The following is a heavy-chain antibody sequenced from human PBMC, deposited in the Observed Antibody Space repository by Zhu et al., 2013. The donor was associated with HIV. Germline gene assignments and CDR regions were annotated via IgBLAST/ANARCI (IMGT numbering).Heavy chain of an antibody. D-gene: IGHD6-6*01. J-gene: IGHJ5*02. CDR1: GGTFSSYA. Sequence: QVQLVQSGAEVKKPGSSVKVSCKASGGTFSSYAISWVRQAPGQGLEWMGGIIPIFGTANYAQKFQGRVTITADESTSTAYMELSSLRSEDTAVYYCARGRGGIAARLQSPYARFDPWGQGTLVTVSS. V-gene: IGHV1-69*01. CDR3: ARGRGGIAARLQSPYARFDP. CDR2: IIPIFGTA.